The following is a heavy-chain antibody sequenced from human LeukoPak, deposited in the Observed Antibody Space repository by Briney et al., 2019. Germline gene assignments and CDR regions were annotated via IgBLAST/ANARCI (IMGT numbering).Heavy chain of an antibody. CDR3: ARDGYYYDSSGYYHWFFGL. Sequence: GGSLRFSCAASGFTFSSSWMHWVRQAPGKGLVWVSRINSDGGSTSYADSVKGRFTISRDNAKNTLYLQMDSLRAEDTALYYCARDGYYYDSSGYYHWFFGLWGRGALVTVSS. D-gene: IGHD3-22*01. J-gene: IGHJ2*01. CDR1: GFTFSSSW. CDR2: INSDGGST. V-gene: IGHV3-74*01.